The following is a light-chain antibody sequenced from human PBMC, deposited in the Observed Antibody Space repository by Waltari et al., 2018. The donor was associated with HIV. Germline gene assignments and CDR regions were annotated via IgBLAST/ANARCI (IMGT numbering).Light chain of an antibody. CDR1: QNVDNW. Sequence: DIQMTQSPSTLSVSVGDRVLSTCRSSQNVDNWLAWYQQRPGSAPRVLIYKTSTLQTGVPSRFSGSGSGTEFSLTISSLQPDDFATYYCQQYKSFSLTFGQGTRLEIK. V-gene: IGKV1-5*03. CDR3: QQYKSFSLT. CDR2: KTS. J-gene: IGKJ5*01.